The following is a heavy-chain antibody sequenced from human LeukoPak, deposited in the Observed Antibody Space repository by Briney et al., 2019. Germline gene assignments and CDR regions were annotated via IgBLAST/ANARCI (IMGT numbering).Heavy chain of an antibody. J-gene: IGHJ3*02. CDR1: GYSISSGYY. V-gene: IGHV4-38-2*02. CDR3: ARDLLDSTMAFDI. D-gene: IGHD1-14*01. Sequence: SETLSLTCTVSGYSISSGYYWGGTRRPPGKGGGGSGRIYHSGRTYYNQSLKSGVTISVDTTKNQFCLKLSSVTAADTAVYYCARDLLDSTMAFDIWGQGTLVTVSS. CDR2: IYHSGRT.